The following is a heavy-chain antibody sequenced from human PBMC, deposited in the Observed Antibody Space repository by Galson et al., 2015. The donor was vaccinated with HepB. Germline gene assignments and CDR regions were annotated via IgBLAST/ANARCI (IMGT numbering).Heavy chain of an antibody. V-gene: IGHV1-18*01. CDR3: ARGQALYSSGWYGTVYWYFDL. CDR1: GYTFTSYG. D-gene: IGHD6-19*01. CDR2: ISAYNGNT. Sequence: SVKVSCKASGYTFTSYGISWVRQAPGQGLEWMGWISAYNGNTNYAQKLQGRVTMTTDTSTSTAYMELRSLRSDDTAVYYYARGQALYSSGWYGTVYWYFDLWGRGTLVTVSS. J-gene: IGHJ2*01.